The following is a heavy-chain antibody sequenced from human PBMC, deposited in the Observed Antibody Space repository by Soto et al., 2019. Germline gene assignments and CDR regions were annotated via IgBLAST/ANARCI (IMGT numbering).Heavy chain of an antibody. CDR2: INPSGGST. CDR3: AREVATTPQPGPAFDI. CDR1: GYTFTSYY. D-gene: IGHD5-12*01. J-gene: IGHJ3*02. Sequence: GASVKVSCKASGYTFTSYYMHWVRQAPGQWLEWMGIINPSGGSTSYAQKFQGRVTMTRDTSTSTVYMELSSLRSEDTAVYYCAREVATTPQPGPAFDIWGQGTMVTVSS. V-gene: IGHV1-46*03.